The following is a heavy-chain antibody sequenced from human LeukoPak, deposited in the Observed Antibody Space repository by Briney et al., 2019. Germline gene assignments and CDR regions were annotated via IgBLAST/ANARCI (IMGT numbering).Heavy chain of an antibody. D-gene: IGHD5-12*01. CDR1: GYTFTGYY. V-gene: IGHV1-2*02. J-gene: IGHJ4*02. Sequence: PRASVKVSCKASGYTFTGYYMHWVRQAPGQGLEWMGWINPNSGGTNYAQKFQGRVTMTTDTSTSTAYMELRSLRSDDTAVYYCAREEFPSVYSGYGSGYFDYWGQGTLVTVSS. CDR3: AREEFPSVYSGYGSGYFDY. CDR2: INPNSGGT.